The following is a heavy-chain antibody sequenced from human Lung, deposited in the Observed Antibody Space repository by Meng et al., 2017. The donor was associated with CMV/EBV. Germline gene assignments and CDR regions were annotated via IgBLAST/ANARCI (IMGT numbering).Heavy chain of an antibody. Sequence: SCAVSGFTFSSYGMHWVRQAPGKGLEWVTFIRYDGINKYYADSVKGRFTISRDKSKNTLYLQMNSLRAEDTAVYYCAKRTLYGGNSVPDGGGSDYWGQGTLVTVSS. CDR3: AKRTLYGGNSVPDGGGSDY. CDR1: GFTFSSYG. D-gene: IGHD4-23*01. J-gene: IGHJ4*02. CDR2: IRYDGINK. V-gene: IGHV3-30*02.